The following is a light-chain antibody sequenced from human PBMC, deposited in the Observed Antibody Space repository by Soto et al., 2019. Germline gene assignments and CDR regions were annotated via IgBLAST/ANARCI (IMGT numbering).Light chain of an antibody. J-gene: IGKJ1*01. CDR2: GAS. CDR1: QSVDSSF. V-gene: IGKV3-20*01. Sequence: EIVLTQSPGSLSLSPGERVTLSCRASQSVDSSFFAWYQQKPGQAPRLLIYGASNRATGIPDRFSGRGSGTDFTLTITGLEPEDFAVYYGQQYVSSVTFGQGTKVEIK. CDR3: QQYVSSVT.